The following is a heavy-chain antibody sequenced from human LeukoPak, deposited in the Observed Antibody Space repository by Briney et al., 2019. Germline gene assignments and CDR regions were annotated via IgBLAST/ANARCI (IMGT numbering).Heavy chain of an antibody. D-gene: IGHD5-18*01. Sequence: GGSLRLSCAASGFTSSSYAMHWVRQAPGKGLEWVAVISYDGSNKYYADSVKGRFTISRDNSKNTLYLQMNSLRAEDTAVYYCARVGGYQSFDPWGQGTLVTVSS. CDR2: ISYDGSNK. J-gene: IGHJ5*02. CDR3: ARVGGYQSFDP. V-gene: IGHV3-30-3*01. CDR1: GFTSSSYA.